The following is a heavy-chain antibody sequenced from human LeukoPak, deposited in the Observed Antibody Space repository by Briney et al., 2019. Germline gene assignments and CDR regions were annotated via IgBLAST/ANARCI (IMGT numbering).Heavy chain of an antibody. D-gene: IGHD2-15*01. CDR3: ARDPDCSGGSCSWGFDP. Sequence: ASVKVSCKASGYTFTGYYMHWVRQAPGQGLEWMGWINPNSGGTNYAQKFQGRVTMTRDTSISTAYMELSRLRSDDTAVYYCARDPDCSGGSCSWGFDPWGQGTLVTVSS. V-gene: IGHV1-2*02. CDR1: GYTFTGYY. J-gene: IGHJ5*02. CDR2: INPNSGGT.